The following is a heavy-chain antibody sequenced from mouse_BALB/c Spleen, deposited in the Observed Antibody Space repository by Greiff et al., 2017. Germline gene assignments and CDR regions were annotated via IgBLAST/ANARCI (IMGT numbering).Heavy chain of an antibody. Sequence: EVKLMESGAELVKPGASVKLSCTASGFNIKDTYMHWVKQRPEQGLEWIGRIDPANGNTKYDPKFQGKATITADTSSNTAYLQLSSLTSEDTAVYYCALITTAPAYWGQGTLVTVSA. V-gene: IGHV14-3*02. J-gene: IGHJ3*01. CDR2: IDPANGNT. CDR1: GFNIKDTY. D-gene: IGHD1-2*01. CDR3: ALITTAPAY.